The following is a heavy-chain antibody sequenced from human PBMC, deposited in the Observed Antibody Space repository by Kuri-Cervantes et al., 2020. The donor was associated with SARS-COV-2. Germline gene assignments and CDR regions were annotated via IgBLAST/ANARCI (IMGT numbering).Heavy chain of an antibody. J-gene: IGHJ4*02. V-gene: IGHV3-66*01. CDR2: IYSGGST. D-gene: IGHD6-19*01. CDR3: ARGPSGWYLN. CDR1: GFTFSDYY. Sequence: GGSLRLSCAASGFTFSDYYMSWVRQAPGKGLEWVSVIYSGGSTYYADSVKGRFTISRDNSKNTLYLQMNSLRAEDTAVYYCARGPSGWYLNWGQGTLVTVSS.